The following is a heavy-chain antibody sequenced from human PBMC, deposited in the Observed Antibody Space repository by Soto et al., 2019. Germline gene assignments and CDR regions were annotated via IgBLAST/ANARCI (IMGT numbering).Heavy chain of an antibody. Sequence: SQTRSLTCAVSGDSIIGIYHWAWIRQPPGRSLEWIASIFHTGTTYYTPSLKSRVTISVDTSKNQFSLRLSSVTAADSAVYFCARHHPRTLAAPEFPFDFWGKGTLVT. J-gene: IGHJ4*02. CDR3: ARHHPRTLAAPEFPFDF. CDR2: IFHTGTT. V-gene: IGHV4-38-2*01. D-gene: IGHD6-25*01. CDR1: GDSIIGIYH.